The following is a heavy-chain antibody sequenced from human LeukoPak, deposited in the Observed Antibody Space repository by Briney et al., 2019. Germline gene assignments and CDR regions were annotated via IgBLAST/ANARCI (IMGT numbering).Heavy chain of an antibody. CDR2: IYYSGST. J-gene: IGHJ5*02. CDR3: ARDGADFWSGYSAYNWFDP. Sequence: PSETLSHTCTVSGGSISSYYWSWIRQPPGKGLEWIGYIYYSGSTNYNPSLKSRVTISVDTSKNQFSLKLSSVTAADTAVYYCARDGADFWSGYSAYNWFDPWGQGTLVTVSS. D-gene: IGHD3-3*01. V-gene: IGHV4-59*01. CDR1: GGSISSYY.